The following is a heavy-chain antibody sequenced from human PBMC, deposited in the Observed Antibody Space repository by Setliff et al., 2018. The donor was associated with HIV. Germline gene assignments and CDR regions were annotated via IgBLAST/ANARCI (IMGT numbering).Heavy chain of an antibody. V-gene: IGHV3-30*09. Sequence: SLRLSCAASGFTFSDHTMHWVRQTPGRGLEWVAAVSYDASDEYYADSVKGRFAISRDNSKNTLYLQMNSLRVEDTAVYYCSAFEMWGQGTMVTVSS. CDR2: VSYDASDE. CDR3: SAFEM. J-gene: IGHJ3*02. CDR1: GFTFSDHT.